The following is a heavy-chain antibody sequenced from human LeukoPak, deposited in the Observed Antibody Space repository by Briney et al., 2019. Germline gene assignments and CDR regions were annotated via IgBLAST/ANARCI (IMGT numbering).Heavy chain of an antibody. CDR3: AKDITRDGDVVFDP. CDR1: GFTFDGYA. CDR2: ISWNSGSI. V-gene: IGHV3-9*01. Sequence: PGRSLRLSCAASGFTFDGYAMHWVRQAPGKGLEWVSGISWNSGSIGYADSVKGRFTISRDNAKNSLYLQMNSLRAEDTALYYCAKDITRDGDVVFDPWGQGTLVTVSS. D-gene: IGHD2-21*01. J-gene: IGHJ5*02.